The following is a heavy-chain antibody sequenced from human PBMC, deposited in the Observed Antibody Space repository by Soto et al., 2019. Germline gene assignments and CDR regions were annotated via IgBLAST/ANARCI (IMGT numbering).Heavy chain of an antibody. D-gene: IGHD3-22*01. CDR1: GFTFSSYS. Sequence: GGSLRLSCAASGFTFSSYSMNWVRQALGKGLEWVSYISSSSSTIYYADSVKGRFTISRDNAKNSLYLQMNSLRAEDTAVYYCARDGIVVVPNWFDPWGQGTLVTVSS. CDR2: ISSSSSTI. V-gene: IGHV3-48*01. CDR3: ARDGIVVVPNWFDP. J-gene: IGHJ5*02.